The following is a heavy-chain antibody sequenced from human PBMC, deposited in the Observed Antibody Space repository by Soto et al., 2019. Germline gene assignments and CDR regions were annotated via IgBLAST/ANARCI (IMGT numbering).Heavy chain of an antibody. CDR2: ISAYNGNT. CDR3: ARPMVVVPAAINPHYYYYYGMDV. CDR1: GYTFTSYG. J-gene: IGHJ6*02. Sequence: ASVKVSCKASGYTFTSYGISWVRQAPGQGLEWMGWISAYNGNTNYAQKLQGRVTMTTDTSTSTAYMELRSLRSDDTAVYYCARPMVVVPAAINPHYYYYYGMDVWGQGTTVTVSS. V-gene: IGHV1-18*01. D-gene: IGHD2-2*01.